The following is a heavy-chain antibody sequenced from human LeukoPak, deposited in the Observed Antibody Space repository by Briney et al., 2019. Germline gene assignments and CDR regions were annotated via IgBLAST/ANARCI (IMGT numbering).Heavy chain of an antibody. D-gene: IGHD3-16*01. Sequence: ASVKVSCKASGYTFTGYYIHWVRQAPGQGLEWMGWINPKSGGTKYAQKFQGRVTMTRNTSISTAYMDLRSLTSDDTAVYYCARDQGDYYLDYWDQGILVTVSS. CDR2: INPKSGGT. V-gene: IGHV1-2*02. CDR1: GYTFTGYY. J-gene: IGHJ4*02. CDR3: ARDQGDYYLDY.